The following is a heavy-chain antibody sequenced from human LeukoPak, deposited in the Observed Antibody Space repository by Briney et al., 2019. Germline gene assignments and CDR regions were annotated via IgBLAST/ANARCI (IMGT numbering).Heavy chain of an antibody. J-gene: IGHJ4*02. Sequence: ASVKVSCKASGYTFTSDDINWVRQATGQGLEWKGWMNPNSGNTGYAQKFQGRVTMIRNTSISTAYMELSSLRSEDAAVYYLARVAASWWDSYGYIDYWGQGTLVTISS. CDR1: GYTFTSDD. CDR2: MNPNSGNT. D-gene: IGHD5-18*01. CDR3: ARVAASWWDSYGYIDY. V-gene: IGHV1-8*01.